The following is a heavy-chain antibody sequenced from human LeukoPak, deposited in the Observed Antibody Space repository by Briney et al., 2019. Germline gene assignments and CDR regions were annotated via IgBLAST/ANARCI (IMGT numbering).Heavy chain of an antibody. CDR1: GGXIASRTHY. Sequence: SETLSLTGSVSGGXIASRTHYWGWIRQPPGKSLEWFGSIFYSGSTYYNPSLKSRVTISVDTSKKHISLRLSSVTAADSAVYYCARRQTTAWHLDYWGQGALVSVSS. V-gene: IGHV4-39*01. CDR3: ARRQTTAWHLDY. CDR2: IFYSGST. D-gene: IGHD1-14*01. J-gene: IGHJ4*02.